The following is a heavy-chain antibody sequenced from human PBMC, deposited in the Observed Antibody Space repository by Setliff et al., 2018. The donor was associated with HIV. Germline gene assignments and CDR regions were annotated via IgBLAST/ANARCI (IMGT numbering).Heavy chain of an antibody. D-gene: IGHD4-17*01. CDR1: GFASGKVFSSYC. Sequence: GSLRLSCVASGFASGKVFSSYCMLWVRRAPGKGLEWVASIWYDGSHESYADSVKGRFTISRDNSKNTLYLQMNSLRVEDTAVYYCVRNPHDYGDYASIETDFWGQGTLVTVSS. J-gene: IGHJ4*02. CDR2: IWYDGSHE. CDR3: VRNPHDYGDYASIETDF. V-gene: IGHV3-33*08.